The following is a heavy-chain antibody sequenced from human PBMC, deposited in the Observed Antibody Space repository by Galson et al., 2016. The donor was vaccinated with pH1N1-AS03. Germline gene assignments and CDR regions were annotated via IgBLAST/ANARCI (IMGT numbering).Heavy chain of an antibody. J-gene: IGHJ6*02. Sequence: SLRLSCAASGFTFSNAWMSWVCQAPGKGLEWVGRVKSKTDGGTTDYAAPVKGRFTISRDDSKNTLFLQMSSLKTEDTAVFYCTTDRDYHDSYWGMDVWGQGTTVTVSS. CDR2: VKSKTDGGTT. CDR3: TTDRDYHDSYWGMDV. CDR1: GFTFSNAW. V-gene: IGHV3-15*01. D-gene: IGHD3-22*01.